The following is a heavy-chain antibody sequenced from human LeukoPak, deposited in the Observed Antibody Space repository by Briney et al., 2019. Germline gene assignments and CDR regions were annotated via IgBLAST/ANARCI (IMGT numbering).Heavy chain of an antibody. CDR3: AKGGLVHRFDP. J-gene: IGHJ5*02. V-gene: IGHV3-23*01. Sequence: PGGSLRLSCAASGFTFSSYAMSWVRQAPGKGLAWVSGISGSGDNTYYADSVKGRFTISRDNSKNTLYLQMNSLRADDTAVYYCAKGGLVHRFDPWGQGTLVTVSS. CDR1: GFTFSSYA. CDR2: ISGSGDNT.